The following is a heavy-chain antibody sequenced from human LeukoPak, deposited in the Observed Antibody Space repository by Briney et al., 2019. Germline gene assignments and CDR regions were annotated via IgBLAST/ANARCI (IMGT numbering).Heavy chain of an antibody. Sequence: PSETLSLTCAVYGGSFSGYYWSWIRQPPGKGLEWIGEINHSGSTNYNPSLKSRVTMSVDTSKNQFSLKLSSVTAADTAVYYCARELLGYSSRTSCYSAYYMDVWGKGTTVTISS. V-gene: IGHV4-34*01. CDR2: INHSGST. CDR3: ARELLGYSSRTSCYSAYYMDV. J-gene: IGHJ6*03. D-gene: IGHD2-2*01. CDR1: GGSFSGYY.